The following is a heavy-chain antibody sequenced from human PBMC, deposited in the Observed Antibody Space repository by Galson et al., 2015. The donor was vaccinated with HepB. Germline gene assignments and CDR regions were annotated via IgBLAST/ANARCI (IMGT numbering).Heavy chain of an antibody. Sequence: ALVKPTQTLTLTCTFSGFSLSTSGVGVGWIRQPPGKALEWLALIYWSDDKRYSPSLKSRLTITKDTSKNQVVLTMTNIDPVDTGTYYCAHSRKLGMNFDHWGQGTLVTVSS. CDR2: IYWSDDK. V-gene: IGHV2-5*01. CDR3: AHSRKLGMNFDH. J-gene: IGHJ4*02. D-gene: IGHD7-27*01. CDR1: GFSLSTSGVG.